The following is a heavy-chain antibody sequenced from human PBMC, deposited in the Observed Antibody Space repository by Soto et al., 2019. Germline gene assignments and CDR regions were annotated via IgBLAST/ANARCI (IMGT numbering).Heavy chain of an antibody. Sequence: XGTLSLTCSVFGDSISRHYWSWIRQPAGKGLEYIGRIYNSGLINYNPSLESRVSMSVDPSKNQISLKLTSATAADTAIYYCARGPLCGEECYFAFWGQGTLVTVSS. CDR3: ARGPLCGEECYFAF. J-gene: IGHJ4*02. CDR1: GDSISRHY. V-gene: IGHV4-4*07. D-gene: IGHD2-21*01. CDR2: IYNSGLI.